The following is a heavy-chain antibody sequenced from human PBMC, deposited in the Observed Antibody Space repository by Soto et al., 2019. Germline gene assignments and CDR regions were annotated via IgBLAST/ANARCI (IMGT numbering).Heavy chain of an antibody. D-gene: IGHD3-10*01. J-gene: IGHJ6*02. CDR2: IYYNGTT. Sequence: GGSLRLSCAASGLTVGDNYMSWVRQAPGMGLEWVSAIYYNGTTYYADSVKGRFTISRDTSKNTLSLQMDSLRVEDTAVYYCVRPLSSGRNYGKDVWGQGTTVTAP. CDR1: GLTVGDNY. CDR3: VRPLSSGRNYGKDV. V-gene: IGHV3-53*01.